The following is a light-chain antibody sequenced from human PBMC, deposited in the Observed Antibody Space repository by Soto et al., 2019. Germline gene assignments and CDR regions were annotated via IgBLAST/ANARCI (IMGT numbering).Light chain of an antibody. CDR3: QQYGSSPRT. V-gene: IGKV3-20*01. Sequence: EIVLTQSPGTLSMSPGERATLSCRASQSISSNYLAWYQQKPGQAPRLLIYGASSRATGIPDRFSGRGSGTDFTLTISRLEAEDFAVYYCQQYGSSPRTFGQGTEVEFK. CDR2: GAS. J-gene: IGKJ1*01. CDR1: QSISSNY.